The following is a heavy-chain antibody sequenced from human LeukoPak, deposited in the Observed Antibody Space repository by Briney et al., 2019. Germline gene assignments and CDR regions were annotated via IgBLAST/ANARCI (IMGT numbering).Heavy chain of an antibody. CDR3: VRDKAGVIAAGNFDY. CDR2: ISSSGSAI. CDR1: GFTFSDYY. V-gene: IGHV3-11*04. Sequence: KPGGSLRLSCAASGFTFSDYYMSWIRQAPGKGLEWVSDISSSGSAIYYADSVKGRFTISRDNAKNSLYLQMDSLRAEDTALYYCVRDKAGVIAAGNFDYWGQGTLVTVSS. D-gene: IGHD6-13*01. J-gene: IGHJ4*02.